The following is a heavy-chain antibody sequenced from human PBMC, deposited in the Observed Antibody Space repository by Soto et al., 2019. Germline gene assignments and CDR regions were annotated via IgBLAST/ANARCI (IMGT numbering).Heavy chain of an antibody. CDR1: GGTFGTSA. J-gene: IGHJ5*02. Sequence: SVKFSCKASGGTFGTSAISWVRQAPGQGLDWMGAVIPVFGTANYAQRFQGRVTMTRDTSTSTVYMELSSLRSEDTAVYYCARGGYSSSSSWFDPWGQGTLVTVSS. CDR2: VIPVFGTA. V-gene: IGHV1-69*05. D-gene: IGHD6-13*01. CDR3: ARGGYSSSSSWFDP.